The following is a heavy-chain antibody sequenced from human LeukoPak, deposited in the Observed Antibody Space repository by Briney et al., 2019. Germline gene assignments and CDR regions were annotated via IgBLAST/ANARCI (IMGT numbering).Heavy chain of an antibody. D-gene: IGHD5-12*01. J-gene: IGHJ6*02. CDR1: GYTFTSYD. CDR3: ARGSRVGYDTNSYYYGMDV. Sequence: ASVKVSCKASGYTFTSYDINWVRQATGQGLEWMGWMNPNSGNTGYAQKFQGRVTITRNTSISTAYMELSSLSAEDTAVYHCARGSRVGYDTNSYYYGMDVWGQGTTVTVSS. CDR2: MNPNSGNT. V-gene: IGHV1-8*03.